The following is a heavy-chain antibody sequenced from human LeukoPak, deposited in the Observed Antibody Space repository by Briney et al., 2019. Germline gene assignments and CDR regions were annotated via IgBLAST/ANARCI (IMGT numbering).Heavy chain of an antibody. D-gene: IGHD1-7*01. CDR3: ARELELRY. V-gene: IGHV4-34*01. Sequence: PSETLSLTCDVYGASFTGYYRSWIRQSPGKGLEWIGEMNQRGSMNYNPSLKSRVTISVDRSKNQFSLKLSSVTAADTAVYYCARELELRYWGQGTLVTVSS. CDR2: MNQRGSM. J-gene: IGHJ4*02. CDR1: GASFTGYY.